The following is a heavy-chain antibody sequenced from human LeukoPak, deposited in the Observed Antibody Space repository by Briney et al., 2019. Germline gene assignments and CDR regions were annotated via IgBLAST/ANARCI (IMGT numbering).Heavy chain of an antibody. Sequence: PSETLSLTCTVSGGSISSYYWSWIRQPPGQGLERIGYIYYSGSTNYNPSLKSRVTISVDTSKNQFSLKLSSVTAADTAVYYCAALYSGSCYGVYYFDYWGQGTLVTVSS. CDR2: IYYSGST. CDR3: AALYSGSCYGVYYFDY. D-gene: IGHD1-26*01. V-gene: IGHV4-59*01. CDR1: GGSISSYY. J-gene: IGHJ4*02.